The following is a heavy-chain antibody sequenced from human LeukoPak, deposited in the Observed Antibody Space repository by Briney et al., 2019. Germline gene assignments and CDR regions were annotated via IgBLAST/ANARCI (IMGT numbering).Heavy chain of an antibody. J-gene: IGHJ6*02. CDR3: ARERRAVAGYYYYYGLDV. V-gene: IGHV3-33*01. Sequence: GGSLRLSCAASGFTFSSYGMHWVRQAPGKGLEWVAVIWYDGSNKYYADSVKGRFTISRDNAKNSLYLQMNSLRAEDTAVYYCARERRAVAGYYYYYGLDVWGQGTTVTVSS. D-gene: IGHD6-19*01. CDR2: IWYDGSNK. CDR1: GFTFSSYG.